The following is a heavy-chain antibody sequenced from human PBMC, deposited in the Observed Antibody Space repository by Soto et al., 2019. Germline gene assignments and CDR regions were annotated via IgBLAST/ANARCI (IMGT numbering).Heavy chain of an antibody. CDR3: ARMTTVTTSPKSAFDI. V-gene: IGHV3-53*01. CDR1: GFTVSSNY. D-gene: IGHD4-17*01. J-gene: IGHJ3*02. CDR2: IYSGGST. Sequence: VGSLRLSCAASGFTVSSNYMSWVRQAPGKGLEWVSVIYSGGSTYYADSVKGRFTISRDNSKNTLYLQMNSLRAEDTAVYYCARMTTVTTSPKSAFDIWGQGTMVTLSS.